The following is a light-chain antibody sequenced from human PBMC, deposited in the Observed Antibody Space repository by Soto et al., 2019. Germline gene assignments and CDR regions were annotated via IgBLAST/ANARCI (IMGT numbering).Light chain of an antibody. Sequence: ILMTQSPATLSVSPGERATLSCRASKSVSNNLAWYQQKPGQAPRLLIYDASTRATGIPARFSGSGSGTEFTLTISGLQSEDFAVYYCQQDNNWPPWTFGQGTKVEIK. J-gene: IGKJ1*01. CDR1: KSVSNN. CDR3: QQDNNWPPWT. CDR2: DAS. V-gene: IGKV3-15*01.